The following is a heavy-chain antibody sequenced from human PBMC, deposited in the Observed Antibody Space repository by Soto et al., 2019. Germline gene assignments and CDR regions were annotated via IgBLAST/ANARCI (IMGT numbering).Heavy chain of an antibody. Sequence: VQLLESGGGLLQPGGSLRLAGKASGFTFHNCAMSWVRQAPGKGLEWVPADGGGGGSKKYADSVRGRFIISRDNYISTLYLQMDSLRGEDTAVYYCAKDSTVTTSLYFYYYGFDVLGQGTTVTVSS. CDR1: GFTFHNCA. CDR3: AKDSTVTTSLYFYYYGFDV. V-gene: IGHV3-23*01. J-gene: IGHJ6*02. D-gene: IGHD4-17*01. CDR2: DGGGGGSK.